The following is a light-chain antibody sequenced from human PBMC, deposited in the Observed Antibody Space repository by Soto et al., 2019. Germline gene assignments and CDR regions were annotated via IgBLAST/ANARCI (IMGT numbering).Light chain of an antibody. J-gene: IGKJ1*01. Sequence: EVVLTQSPGTLSLSPGERATLSCRASQDVGGKYLAWYQRRPGQAPRILMYDASTRATGIPDRFSGSGSGTDFTLSISRLEPEDFAVYYCQQYGRSPRTFGLGTRVEIK. CDR2: DAS. CDR1: QDVGGKY. V-gene: IGKV3-20*01. CDR3: QQYGRSPRT.